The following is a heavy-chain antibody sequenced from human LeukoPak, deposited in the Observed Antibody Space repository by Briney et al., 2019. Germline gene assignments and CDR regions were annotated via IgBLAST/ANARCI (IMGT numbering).Heavy chain of an antibody. Sequence: SETLSLTCTVSGGSISSSSYYWGWIRQPPGKGLEWIGSIYYSGSTCYNPSLKSRVTISVDTSKNQFSLKLSSVTAADTAVYYCARHKDYYDSSGYYYFYYFDYWGQGTLVTVSS. J-gene: IGHJ4*02. D-gene: IGHD3-22*01. CDR2: IYYSGST. CDR1: GGSISSSSYY. CDR3: ARHKDYYDSSGYYYFYYFDY. V-gene: IGHV4-39*01.